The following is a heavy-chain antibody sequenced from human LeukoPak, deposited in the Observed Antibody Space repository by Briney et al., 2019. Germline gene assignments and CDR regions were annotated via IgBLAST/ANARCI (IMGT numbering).Heavy chain of an antibody. V-gene: IGHV3-53*01. CDR3: ARGAYCGGDCSGYFDL. D-gene: IGHD2-21*02. J-gene: IGHJ2*01. Sequence: PGGSVRLSCAASGFTVIRNYMSWVRQAPGKGLEWVSVIYSDDNTYYADSVKGRFTISRDNFKNTLYLQMNSLRAEDTAVYYCARGAYCGGDCSGYFDLWGRGTLVTVSS. CDR1: GFTVIRNY. CDR2: IYSDDNT.